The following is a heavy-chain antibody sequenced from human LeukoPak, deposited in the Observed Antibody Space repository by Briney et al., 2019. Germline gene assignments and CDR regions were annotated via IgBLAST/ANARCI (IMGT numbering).Heavy chain of an antibody. CDR2: MYSSGST. V-gene: IGHV4-61*02. CDR1: GGSLSSGSYY. Sequence: SETLSLTCTVSGGSLSSGSYYWGWLRQPAGRGVEYIGRMYSSGSTNYNPSLKSRVTISVDTSKNQFSLKLSSVTAADTAVYYCARGYDGSGYYCRNWYFDLWGRGTLVTVSS. D-gene: IGHD3-22*01. J-gene: IGHJ2*01. CDR3: ARGYDGSGYYCRNWYFDL.